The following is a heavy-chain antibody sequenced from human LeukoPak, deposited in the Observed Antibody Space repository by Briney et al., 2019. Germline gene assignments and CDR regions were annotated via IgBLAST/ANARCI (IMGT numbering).Heavy chain of an antibody. CDR2: INPSSGGT. J-gene: IGHJ5*02. CDR1: GYTFTGYY. D-gene: IGHD5-18*01. Sequence: ASVKVSCKASGYTFTGYYMHWVRQAPGQGLEWMGWINPSSGGTNYAQKFQGRVTMTRDTSISTAYMELSRLRSDDTAVYYCAREGRGYSYGYTWFDPWGQGTLVTVSS. CDR3: AREGRGYSYGYTWFDP. V-gene: IGHV1-2*02.